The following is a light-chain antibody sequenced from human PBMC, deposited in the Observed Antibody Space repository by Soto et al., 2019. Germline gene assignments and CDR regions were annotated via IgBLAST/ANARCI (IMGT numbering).Light chain of an antibody. CDR2: DVN. CDR1: TSDVGGYDC. CDR3: CSFAGSYTHHV. J-gene: IGLJ1*01. V-gene: IGLV2-11*01. Sequence: QSALTQPISVSGSPGQSVAISCAGTTSDVGGYDCVSWYQQHTGKAPKLIIYDVNRRPSGVPDRFSGSKSGNTASLTISGLQAEDEADYYCCSFAGSYTHHVVGGGTKVTVL.